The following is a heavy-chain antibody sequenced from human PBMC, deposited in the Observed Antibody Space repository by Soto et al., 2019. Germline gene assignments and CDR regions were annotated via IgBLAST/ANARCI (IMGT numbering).Heavy chain of an antibody. V-gene: IGHV3-74*03. D-gene: IGHD4-17*01. CDR1: GFDFNNYW. J-gene: IGHJ5*02. CDR3: ARDQTTGDWFDA. Sequence: EVQLVESGGGLVQPGGSLRLFCGASGFDFNNYWMHWVRQDPGKGLVWVSRINGDGSDTKYADSVKGRFTISRDNAKKTVYLQMNSLRAEDTAVYYCARDQTTGDWFDAWGQGTLVTVSS. CDR2: INGDGSDT.